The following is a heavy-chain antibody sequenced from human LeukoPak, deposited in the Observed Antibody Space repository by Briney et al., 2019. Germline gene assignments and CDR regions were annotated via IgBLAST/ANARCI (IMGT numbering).Heavy chain of an antibody. D-gene: IGHD1-7*01. CDR2: ISGSGGST. CDR3: AKANWNYGYNDY. CDR1: GFTFSSYA. Sequence: PGGSLRLSCAASGFTFSSYAMSWVRQAPGKGLEWVSAISGSGGSTYYADSAKGRFTISRDNSKNTLYLQMNSLRAEDTAVYYCAKANWNYGYNDYWGQGTLVTVSS. V-gene: IGHV3-23*01. J-gene: IGHJ4*02.